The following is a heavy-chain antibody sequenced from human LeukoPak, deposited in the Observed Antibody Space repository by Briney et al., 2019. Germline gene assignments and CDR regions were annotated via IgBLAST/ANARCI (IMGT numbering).Heavy chain of an antibody. D-gene: IGHD2-15*01. CDR3: AGTIRYCSGGCCYSDAFDI. CDR2: IYPGDSDT. J-gene: IGHJ3*02. CDR1: GYSFTSYW. V-gene: IGHV5-51*01. Sequence: GESLKISCKGSGYSFTSYWIGWVRQMPGKGLEWMGIIYPGDSDTRYSPSFQGQVTISADKSISTAYLQWSSLKASDTAMYYCAGTIRYCSGGCCYSDAFDIWGQGTMVTVSS.